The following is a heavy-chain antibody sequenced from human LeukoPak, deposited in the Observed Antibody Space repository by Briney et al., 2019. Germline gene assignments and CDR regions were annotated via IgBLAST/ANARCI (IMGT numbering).Heavy chain of an antibody. V-gene: IGHV4-39*01. J-gene: IGHJ5*02. CDR2: IHSSGNT. CDR3: ASRLLWFGELFVFDP. D-gene: IGHD3-10*01. CDR1: GGSISSSSYY. Sequence: PSETLSLTCTVSGGSISSSSYYWGWIRQPPGKGLEWIGTIHSSGNTYYNPSLKSRVTISVDTSKNQFSLKLSSVTAADTAVYYCASRLLWFGELFVFDPWGQGTLVTVSS.